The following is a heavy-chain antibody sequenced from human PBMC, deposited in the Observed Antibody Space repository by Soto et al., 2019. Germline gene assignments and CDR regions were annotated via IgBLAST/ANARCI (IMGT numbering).Heavy chain of an antibody. Sequence: GGSLRLSCAASGFTFSSYAMSWVRQAPGKGLEWVSAISGSGGSTYYADSVKGRFTISRDNSKNTLYLQMNSLRAEDTAVYYCAKDPYCSSTSCYAGAFDIWGQGTMVTVSS. CDR1: GFTFSSYA. J-gene: IGHJ3*02. D-gene: IGHD2-2*01. CDR3: AKDPYCSSTSCYAGAFDI. CDR2: ISGSGGST. V-gene: IGHV3-23*01.